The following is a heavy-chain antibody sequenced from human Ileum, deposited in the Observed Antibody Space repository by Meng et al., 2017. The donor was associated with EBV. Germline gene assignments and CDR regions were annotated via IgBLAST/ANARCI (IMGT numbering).Heavy chain of an antibody. CDR1: GYTFTTYG. Sequence: QVQLVQSGSEFKKPGASGMISCKASGYTFTTYGMNWVRQAPGQGLEWMGWINTNTGKPTYAQGLTGRFVFSLDTSVSTAYLQISSLKAEDTVVYYCARDSEAADYWGQGTLVTVSS. CDR3: ARDSEAADY. V-gene: IGHV7-4-1*02. D-gene: IGHD6-25*01. J-gene: IGHJ4*02. CDR2: INTNTGKP.